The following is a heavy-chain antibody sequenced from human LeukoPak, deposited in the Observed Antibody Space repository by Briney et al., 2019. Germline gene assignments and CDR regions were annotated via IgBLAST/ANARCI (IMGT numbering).Heavy chain of an antibody. V-gene: IGHV3-7*01. CDR3: TRDYWDYGDYFSDF. CDR2: IRQLGNEK. CDR1: RFTYSVYW. J-gene: IGHJ4*02. Sequence: GVSVRLSCAASRFTYSVYWMIWVPHAPGKGWEGGTNIRQLGNEKYYVDSEKGRFTISRDNAKNSLYLQMNSLRAEDTAVYYCTRDYWDYGDYFSDFWGPGTQVTVSS. D-gene: IGHD4-17*01.